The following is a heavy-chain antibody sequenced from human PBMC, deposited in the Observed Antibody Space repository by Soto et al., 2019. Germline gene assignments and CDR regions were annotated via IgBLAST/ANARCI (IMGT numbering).Heavy chain of an antibody. J-gene: IGHJ5*02. CDR3: AREVAATTHFDP. Sequence: PSETLSLTCTVSGGSISSGGHYWSWIRQHPGKGLEWIGYMYYAGSGYYNPSPQSRVTISIDTSKNQFSLELSSVTAADTAVYYCAREVAATTHFDPWGQGTLVTVSS. CDR2: MYYAGSG. CDR1: GGSISSGGHY. V-gene: IGHV4-31*03. D-gene: IGHD5-12*01.